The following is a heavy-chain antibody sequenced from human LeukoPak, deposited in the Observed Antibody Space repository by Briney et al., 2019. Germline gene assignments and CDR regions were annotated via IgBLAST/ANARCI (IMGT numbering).Heavy chain of an antibody. CDR3: ARSRGSYYKYYFDY. Sequence: PSETLSLTCTVSGGSISSSSYYWGWIRQPPGKGLEWIGEINHSGSTNYNPSLKSRVTISVDTSKNQFSLKLSSVTAADTAVYYCARSRGSYYKYYFDYWGQGTLVTVSS. CDR1: GGSISSSSYY. J-gene: IGHJ4*02. CDR2: INHSGST. D-gene: IGHD1-26*01. V-gene: IGHV4-39*07.